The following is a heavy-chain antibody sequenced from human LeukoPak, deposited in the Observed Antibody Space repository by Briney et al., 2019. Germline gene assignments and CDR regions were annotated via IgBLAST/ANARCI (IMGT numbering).Heavy chain of an antibody. CDR1: GGSISSFY. CDR3: ARHHSSSSWYST. D-gene: IGHD6-13*01. J-gene: IGHJ4*02. CDR2: IYSSGST. V-gene: IGHV4-59*08. Sequence: PSETLSLTCTVSGGSISSFYWSWIRQPPGKGLEWIGYIYSSGSTNYNPSPTSRVTISVDTSKNQFSLKLSSVTAADTAVYYCARHHSSSSWYSTWGQGTLVTVSS.